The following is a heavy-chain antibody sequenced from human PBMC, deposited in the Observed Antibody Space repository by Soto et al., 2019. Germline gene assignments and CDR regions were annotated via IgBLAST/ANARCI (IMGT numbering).Heavy chain of an antibody. Sequence: QVQLVQSGAEVKKPGASVKVSCKASGFSFSNYVLNWVRQAPGQGLEWMGWISEYNGNTDHAQKFQGRVTMNTDSSTSTAYMELRSLRSDDTAVYYCAREWPGAGRRAFDIWGQGTMVTVSS. CDR3: AREWPGAGRRAFDI. CDR1: GFSFSNYV. V-gene: IGHV1-18*01. CDR2: ISEYNGNT. J-gene: IGHJ3*02. D-gene: IGHD6-19*01.